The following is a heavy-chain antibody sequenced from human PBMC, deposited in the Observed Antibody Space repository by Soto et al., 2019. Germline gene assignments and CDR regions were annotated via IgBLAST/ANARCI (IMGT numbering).Heavy chain of an antibody. V-gene: IGHV1-18*01. CDR1: GYSFINYG. Sequence: ASVKVSCKASGYSFINYGIHWVRQAPGQGLEWMGWVSPYNGKTRYTQKLHGRIAMTTDTSTSTAYMELRSLRSDDTAVYYCARDVGATSKPYYFDYWGQGTLVTVSS. CDR2: VSPYNGKT. D-gene: IGHD1-26*01. J-gene: IGHJ4*02. CDR3: ARDVGATSKPYYFDY.